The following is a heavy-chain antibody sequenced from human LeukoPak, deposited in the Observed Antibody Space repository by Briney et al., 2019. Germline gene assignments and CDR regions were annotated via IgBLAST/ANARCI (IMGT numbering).Heavy chain of an antibody. CDR3: ARRDGYNTFYFEY. V-gene: IGHV3-7*01. D-gene: IGHD5-24*01. Sequence: GGSLRLSCAASGFTFSSYWMSWVRQAPGKGLEWVANINQEGSDKYYVDSAKGRFTISRDNAKNSLYLQMNSLRAEDTAVYYCARRDGYNTFYFEYWGQGTLVTVSS. CDR2: INQEGSDK. J-gene: IGHJ4*02. CDR1: GFTFSSYW.